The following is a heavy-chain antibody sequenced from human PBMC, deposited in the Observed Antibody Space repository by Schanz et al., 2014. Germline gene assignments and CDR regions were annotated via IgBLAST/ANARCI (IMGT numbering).Heavy chain of an antibody. Sequence: EVQLVESGGGLVQPGGSLRLSCAAPGFTLSIYAMHWVRQAPGKGLEWVSAISGSGGSTYYADSVKGRFTISRDNSKNSLYLQMNSLRAEDTAVYYCAKSQGSSFDSWGQGTLVTVSS. CDR1: GFTLSIYA. CDR3: AKSQGSSFDS. CDR2: ISGSGGST. J-gene: IGHJ4*02. D-gene: IGHD6-13*01. V-gene: IGHV3-23*04.